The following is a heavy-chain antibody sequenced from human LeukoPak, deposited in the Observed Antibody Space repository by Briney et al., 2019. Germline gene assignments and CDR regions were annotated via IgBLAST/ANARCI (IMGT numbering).Heavy chain of an antibody. CDR1: GFTFNSYA. D-gene: IGHD1-26*01. J-gene: IGHJ4*02. CDR2: ISGSGGGT. CDR3: AKDLGRYRNNYFDY. V-gene: IGHV3-23*01. Sequence: PGGSLRLSCAASGFTFNSYAMSWVRQAPAKGLDWVATISGSGGGTYYADSVKGRFTISRDDSKNTLYLQMNSLRAEDTAVYYCAKDLGRYRNNYFDYWGQGTLVTVSS.